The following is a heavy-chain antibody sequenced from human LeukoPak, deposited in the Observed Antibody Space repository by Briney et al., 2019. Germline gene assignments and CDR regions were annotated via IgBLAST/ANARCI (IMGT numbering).Heavy chain of an antibody. D-gene: IGHD1-1*01. Sequence: QPGGSLRLSCAASGFTFSRYWMHWVRQAPGMGPVWVSRINPEETNTNYADSVEGRFTISRDNAKSTLYLHINSLRVEDTAVYYCARGGLEPTDYWGQGTLVTVSS. J-gene: IGHJ4*02. CDR1: GFTFSRYW. V-gene: IGHV3-74*01. CDR3: ARGGLEPTDY. CDR2: INPEETNT.